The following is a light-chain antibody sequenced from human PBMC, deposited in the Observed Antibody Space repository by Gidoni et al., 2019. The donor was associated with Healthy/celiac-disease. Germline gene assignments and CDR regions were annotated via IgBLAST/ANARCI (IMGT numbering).Light chain of an antibody. CDR2: DAS. CDR3: QQRSNWPPGFT. V-gene: IGKV3-11*01. CDR1: QSVSSY. Sequence: VFTQSPATLSLSPGERATLSCRASQSVSSYLAWYQQKPGQAPRLLIYDASNRATSIPARFSGSGSGTDFTLTISSLEPEDFAVYYCQQRSNWPPGFTFGPGTKVDIK. J-gene: IGKJ3*01.